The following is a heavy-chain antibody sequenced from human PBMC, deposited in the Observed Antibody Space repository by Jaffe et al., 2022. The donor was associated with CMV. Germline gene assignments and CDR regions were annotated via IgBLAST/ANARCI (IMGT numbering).Heavy chain of an antibody. Sequence: EVQLVESGGGLVKPGGSLRLSCAASGFTFSSYSMNWVRQAPGKGLEWVSSISSSSSYIYYADSVKGRFTISRDNAKNSLYLQMNSLRAEDTAVYYCARSPTGSSWLLPDDYWGQGTLVTVSS. V-gene: IGHV3-21*01. CDR2: ISSSSSYI. CDR1: GFTFSSYS. D-gene: IGHD6-13*01. J-gene: IGHJ4*02. CDR3: ARSPTGSSWLLPDDY.